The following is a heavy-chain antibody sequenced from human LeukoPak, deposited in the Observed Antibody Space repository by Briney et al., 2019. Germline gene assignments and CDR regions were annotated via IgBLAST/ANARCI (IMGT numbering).Heavy chain of an antibody. CDR3: ASLTGGYYYGMDV. J-gene: IGHJ6*02. Sequence: GESLKISCKASGYSFTTYWIGWVRQMPGKGLEWMGTIYPGDSDIRYSPSFQGQVTISADKSISTACLQWSSLKASDTAMYYCASLTGGYYYGMDVWGQGTTVTVSS. D-gene: IGHD3-9*01. V-gene: IGHV5-51*01. CDR1: GYSFTTYW. CDR2: IYPGDSDI.